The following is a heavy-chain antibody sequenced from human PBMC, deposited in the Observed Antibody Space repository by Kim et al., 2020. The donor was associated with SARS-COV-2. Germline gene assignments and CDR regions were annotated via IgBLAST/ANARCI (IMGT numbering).Heavy chain of an antibody. D-gene: IGHD3-10*01. CDR3: ARDHYGSGSYGWFDP. V-gene: IGHV4-39*07. Sequence: PSIKSRVTISVDPAKNQFSLKLSSVTAADTAVYYCARDHYGSGSYGWFDPWGQGALVTVSS. J-gene: IGHJ5*02.